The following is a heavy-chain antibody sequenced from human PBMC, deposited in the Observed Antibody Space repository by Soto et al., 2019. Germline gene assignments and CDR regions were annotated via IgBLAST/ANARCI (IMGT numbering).Heavy chain of an antibody. J-gene: IGHJ4*02. Sequence: SQTLSLTCAISGDSVSSNTAAWNWIRSSPSRGLEWLGRTYYRSNWRHDYAVSVKSRITVNPDTSKNHFSLQLNSVTPDDTAVYYCERGVAGSGFDLWSQGTLVTVS. CDR2: TYYRSNWRH. CDR1: GDSVSSNTAA. CDR3: ERGVAGSGFDL. V-gene: IGHV6-1*01. D-gene: IGHD6-19*01.